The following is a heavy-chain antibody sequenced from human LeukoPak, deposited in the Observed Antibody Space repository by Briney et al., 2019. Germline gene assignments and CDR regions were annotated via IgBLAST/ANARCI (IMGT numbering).Heavy chain of an antibody. CDR2: INHSGST. CDR1: GGSFSGYY. J-gene: IGHJ4*02. V-gene: IGHV4-34*01. Sequence: SETLSLTCAVYGGSFSGYYWSWIRQPPGKGLEWIGEINHSGSTNYNPSLKSRVTISVDTSKNQFSLKLSSVTAADTAVYYCARGPFYCDFWSGYYTPQYYFDYWGQGTLVTVSS. CDR3: ARGPFYCDFWSGYYTPQYYFDY. D-gene: IGHD3-3*01.